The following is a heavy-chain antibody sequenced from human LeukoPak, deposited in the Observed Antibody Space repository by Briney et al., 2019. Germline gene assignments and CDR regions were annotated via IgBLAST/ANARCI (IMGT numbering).Heavy chain of an antibody. CDR3: ARDGRYCIITSCYGYYGMDV. V-gene: IGHV3-53*04. CDR2: IYSGGST. CDR1: VFTVSSNY. Sequence: PGGSLRLSCAASVFTVSSNYMRWVPQAPGKGLEWGSVIYSGGSTYYADAVKGRFTICRQNSKNTLDLQMNSVRREDTAVYYCARDGRYCIITSCYGYYGMDVWGQGTTVIV. D-gene: IGHD2-2*01. J-gene: IGHJ6*02.